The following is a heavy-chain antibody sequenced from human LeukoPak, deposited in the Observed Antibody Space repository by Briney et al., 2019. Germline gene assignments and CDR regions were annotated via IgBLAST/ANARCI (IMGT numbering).Heavy chain of an antibody. CDR3: AKDRSIGTYYTFDH. CDR2: ISASGLMT. CDR1: GFTFSSYD. J-gene: IGHJ4*02. Sequence: GGSLRLSCAASGFTFSSYDMTWVRQAPGKGLEWVSSISASGLMTYYADSVKGRFTVSRDNSKNTLYLQMNSLTAADTAVYYCAKDRSIGTYYTFDHWGQGTLVTVSS. D-gene: IGHD1-26*01. V-gene: IGHV3-23*01.